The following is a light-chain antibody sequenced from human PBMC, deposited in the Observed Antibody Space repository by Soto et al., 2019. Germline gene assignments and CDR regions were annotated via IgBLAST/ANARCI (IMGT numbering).Light chain of an antibody. CDR1: QSISSW. CDR2: KAS. J-gene: IGKJ1*01. V-gene: IGKV1-5*03. CDR3: QQYNSYSWT. Sequence: DIPLTHSPSTLSASLLDGVHIXFRASQSISSWLAWYQQKPGKAPKLLIYKASSLESGVPSRFSGSGSGTEFTLTISSLQPDDFATYYCQQYNSYSWTFGQGTKVDIK.